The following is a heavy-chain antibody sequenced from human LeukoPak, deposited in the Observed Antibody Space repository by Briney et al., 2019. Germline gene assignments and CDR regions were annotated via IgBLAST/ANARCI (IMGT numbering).Heavy chain of an antibody. V-gene: IGHV4-31*03. CDR2: IYYSGST. J-gene: IGHJ6*02. D-gene: IGHD2-8*01. CDR1: GGSIRSGGYY. CDR3: AGVPGLRSYYYYYGMDV. Sequence: SETLSLTCTVSGGSIRSGGYYWSWIRQHPGKGLEWIGYIYYSGSTYYNPSLKSRVTISVDTSKNQFSLKLSSVTAADTAVYYCAGVPGLRSYYYYYGMDVWGQGTTVTVSS.